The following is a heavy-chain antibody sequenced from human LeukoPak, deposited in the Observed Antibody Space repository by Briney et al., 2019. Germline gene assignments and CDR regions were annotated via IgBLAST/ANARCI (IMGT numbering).Heavy chain of an antibody. D-gene: IGHD2-21*02. V-gene: IGHV5-51*01. CDR3: ARVRVTASLYYYYGLDV. Sequence: GESLKISCKGSGYSFTSYWIGWVRQMPGKGLEWMGIIYPGDSDTSYSPSFQGQVTISADKSISTAYLQWSSLKASDTAMYYCARVRVTASLYYYYGLDVWGQGTTVTVSS. J-gene: IGHJ6*02. CDR1: GYSFTSYW. CDR2: IYPGDSDT.